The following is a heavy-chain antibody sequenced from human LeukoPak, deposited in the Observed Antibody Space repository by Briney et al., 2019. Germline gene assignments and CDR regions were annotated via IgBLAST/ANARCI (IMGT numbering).Heavy chain of an antibody. D-gene: IGHD6-13*01. CDR1: GLTFSSYG. Sequence: PGGSLRLSCAASGLTFSSYGMHWVRQAPGKGLAWVAGIWSDGSSKHYADSVKGRFTISRDNSKNTLYLQMNSLRGEDTAVYYCARGQPPSYYDMDVWGQGTTVTVSS. CDR3: ARGQPPSYYDMDV. J-gene: IGHJ6*02. CDR2: IWSDGSSK. V-gene: IGHV3-33*01.